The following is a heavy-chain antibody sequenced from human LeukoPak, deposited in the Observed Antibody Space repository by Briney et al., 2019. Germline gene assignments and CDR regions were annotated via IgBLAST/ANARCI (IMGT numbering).Heavy chain of an antibody. CDR2: ISSSSNTI. Sequence: GGSLRLSCAASGFTFSSYSMNWVRQAPGKGLEWVSYISSSSNTIYYADSVKGRFTISRDNAKNSLYLQMNSLRAEDTAVYYCARRRFRLWFGELFGANAFDIWGQGTMVTVSS. V-gene: IGHV3-48*01. CDR1: GFTFSSYS. D-gene: IGHD3-10*01. CDR3: ARRRFRLWFGELFGANAFDI. J-gene: IGHJ3*02.